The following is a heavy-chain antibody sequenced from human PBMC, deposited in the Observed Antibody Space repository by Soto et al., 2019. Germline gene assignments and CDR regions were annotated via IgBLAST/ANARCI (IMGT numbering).Heavy chain of an antibody. Sequence: QVQLVQSGAEVKKPGASVKVSCKASGYTFTSYYMHWVRQAPGQGLEWMGIINPSGGSTSYAQKFQGRVTMTRDTSTSTVYMELSSLRSEDTAVYYCARAVSYYYDSSGYYYGTYFDYWGQGTLVTVSS. CDR2: INPSGGST. J-gene: IGHJ4*02. V-gene: IGHV1-46*01. CDR3: ARAVSYYYDSSGYYYGTYFDY. CDR1: GYTFTSYY. D-gene: IGHD3-22*01.